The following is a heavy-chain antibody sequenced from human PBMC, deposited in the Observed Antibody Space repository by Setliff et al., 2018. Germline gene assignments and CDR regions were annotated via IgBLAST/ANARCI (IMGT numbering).Heavy chain of an antibody. J-gene: IGHJ4*02. CDR3: ARDLLGSQGRTFDL. V-gene: IGHV1-2*02. CDR1: GYTFTRYG. Sequence: ASVKVSCKASGYTFTRYGISWIRQAPGQGPEWMGCINPNTGGTRFAQKFQFGVTMTADKAITTAYMELTRLTSDDTAMYYCARDLLGSQGRTFDLWGQGTLVTVSS. D-gene: IGHD1-26*01. CDR2: INPNTGGT.